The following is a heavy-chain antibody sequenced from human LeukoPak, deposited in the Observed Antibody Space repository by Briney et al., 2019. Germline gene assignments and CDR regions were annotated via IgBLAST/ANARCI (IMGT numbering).Heavy chain of an antibody. CDR2: ISSSSSYI. J-gene: IGHJ5*02. CDR3: ARTARAAYNWFDP. CDR1: GFTFSSYS. D-gene: IGHD2-21*02. Sequence: GGSLRLSCAASGFTFSSYSMNWVRQAPGKGLEWVSSISSSSSYIYYADSVKGRFTISRDNAKNSLYLQMNSLRAEDTAVYYCARTARAAYNWFDPWGQGTLVTVSS. V-gene: IGHV3-21*01.